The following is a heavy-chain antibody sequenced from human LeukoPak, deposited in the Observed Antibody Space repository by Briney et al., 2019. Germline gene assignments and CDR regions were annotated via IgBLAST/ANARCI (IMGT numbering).Heavy chain of an antibody. CDR2: ISSSGTTI. V-gene: IGHV3-48*03. J-gene: IGHJ6*04. CDR1: GFSFSSYE. D-gene: IGHD3-22*01. CDR3: AELGITMIAGV. Sequence: GGSLRLSCAAPGFSFSSYEMNWVRQAPGEGVGWVSYISSSGTTICYADSVKGRFTISRDNAKNSLYLQMNSLRAEDTAVYYCAELGITMIAGVWGKGTTVTISS.